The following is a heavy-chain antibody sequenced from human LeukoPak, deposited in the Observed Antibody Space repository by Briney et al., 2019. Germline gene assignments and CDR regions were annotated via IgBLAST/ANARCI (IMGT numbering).Heavy chain of an antibody. V-gene: IGHV1-18*01. Sequence: GASVKVSCKASGYTFTSYGISWGRQAPGQGLKWMGWISAYNGNTNYAQKLQGRVTMTTDTSTSTAYMELRRLRSDDTAVYYCARDTRGYSYGSTDYWGQGTLVTVSS. CDR2: ISAYNGNT. CDR3: ARDTRGYSYGSTDY. J-gene: IGHJ4*02. D-gene: IGHD5-18*01. CDR1: GYTFTSYG.